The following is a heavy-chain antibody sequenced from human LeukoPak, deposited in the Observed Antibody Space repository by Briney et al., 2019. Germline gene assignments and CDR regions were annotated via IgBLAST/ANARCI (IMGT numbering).Heavy chain of an antibody. V-gene: IGHV1-2*02. CDR3: ARDRYGDGFAHFDY. Sequence: ASVKVSSKASGYTFTSYAMHWVRQAPGQGLEWMRWITPSGGTNYPQKFQGRVAITRDTSITTAYMDLSRLTSDDTAVYYCARDRYGDGFAHFDYWGQGALVTVSS. J-gene: IGHJ4*02. CDR1: GYTFTSYA. CDR2: ITPSGGT. D-gene: IGHD5-24*01.